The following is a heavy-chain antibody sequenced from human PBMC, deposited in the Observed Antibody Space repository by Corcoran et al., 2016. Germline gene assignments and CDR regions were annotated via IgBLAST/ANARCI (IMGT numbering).Heavy chain of an antibody. V-gene: IGHV4-38-2*02. Sequence: QVQLQESGPGLVKPSETLSLTCTVSGYSISSGYYWGWIRQPPGKGLEWIGSIYHSGSTYYNPSLKSRVTISVDTSKNQFSLKLSSVTAADTAVYYCAGGLDYDLGWFDPWGQGTLVTVSS. CDR2: IYHSGST. J-gene: IGHJ5*02. CDR1: GYSISSGYY. CDR3: AGGLDYDLGWFDP. D-gene: IGHD3-3*01.